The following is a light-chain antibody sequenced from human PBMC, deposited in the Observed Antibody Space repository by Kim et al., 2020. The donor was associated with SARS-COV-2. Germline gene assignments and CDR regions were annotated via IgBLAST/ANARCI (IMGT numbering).Light chain of an antibody. CDR2: QDS. V-gene: IGLV3-1*01. CDR3: QAWDSSIYVV. Sequence: SYELTQPPSVSVSPGQTASITCSGDKWGDKYACWYQQKPGQSPVLVIYQDSKRPSGIPERFSGSNSGNTATLTISGTQAMDEADYYCQAWDSSIYVVFGGGTQLTVL. J-gene: IGLJ2*01. CDR1: KWGDKY.